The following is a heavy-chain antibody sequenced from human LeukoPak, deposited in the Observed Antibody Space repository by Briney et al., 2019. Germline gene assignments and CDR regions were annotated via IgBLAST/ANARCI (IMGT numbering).Heavy chain of an antibody. CDR2: ISGRGGST. CDR1: GFTFSSYA. D-gene: IGHD3-10*01. J-gene: IGHJ6*02. V-gene: IGHV3-23*01. Sequence: GGSLRLSCAASGFTFSSYAMSSLGQAPGKGLDWISAISGRGGSTYYADSVKGRFTISRDNSKNKLYMQMNSLRAEDTDVYYCAKAYGSGSYYNVRPYYYGMDVWGQGTTVTVSS. CDR3: AKAYGSGSYYNVRPYYYGMDV.